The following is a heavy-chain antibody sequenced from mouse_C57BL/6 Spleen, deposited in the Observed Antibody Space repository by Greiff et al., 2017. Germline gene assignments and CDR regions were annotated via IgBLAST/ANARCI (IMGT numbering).Heavy chain of an antibody. V-gene: IGHV5-16*01. D-gene: IGHD2-3*01. Sequence: EVKLVESEGGLVQPGSSMKLSCTASGFTFSDYYMAWVRQVPEKGLEWVANINYDGSSTYYLDSLKSRFIISRDNAKNILYLQMSSLKSEDTATYYCARLYDGYYDFDYWGQGTTLTVSS. CDR2: INYDGSST. CDR3: ARLYDGYYDFDY. CDR1: GFTFSDYY. J-gene: IGHJ2*01.